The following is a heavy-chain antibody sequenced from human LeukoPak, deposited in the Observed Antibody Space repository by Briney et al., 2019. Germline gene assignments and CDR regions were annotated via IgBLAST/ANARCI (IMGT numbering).Heavy chain of an antibody. V-gene: IGHV4-59*01. CDR3: ARGINDYGENFDY. CDR1: GGSISSYY. D-gene: IGHD4-17*01. J-gene: IGHJ4*02. CDR2: IYYSGST. Sequence: SETLSLNCTVSGGSISSYYWSWIRQPPGKGLEWIGYIYYSGSTNYNPSLKSRVTISVDTSKNQFSLKLSSVTAADTAVYYCARGINDYGENFDYWGQGTLVTVSS.